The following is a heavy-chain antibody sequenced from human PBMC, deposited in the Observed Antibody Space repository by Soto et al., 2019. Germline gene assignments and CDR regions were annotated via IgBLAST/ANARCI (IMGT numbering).Heavy chain of an antibody. CDR3: ARDQHSSALLNFDY. V-gene: IGHV4-59*01. CDR2: IYYSGST. J-gene: IGHJ4*02. D-gene: IGHD6-19*01. Sequence: ETLSLTCTVSGGSISSYYWSWIRQPPGKGLEWIGYIYYSGSTNYNPSLKSRVTISVDTSKNQFSLKLSSVTAADTAVYYCARDQHSSALLNFDYWGQGTLVTVS. CDR1: GGSISSYY.